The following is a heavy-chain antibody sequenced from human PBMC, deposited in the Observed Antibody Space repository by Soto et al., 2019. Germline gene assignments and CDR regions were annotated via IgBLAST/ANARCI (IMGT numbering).Heavy chain of an antibody. Sequence: EVQLVESGGGLVQPGGSLRLSCVASGFIFNSYSMNWVRQAPGKGLEWISYINSGSTCVFYADSVKGRFTIPKDNAKNSLYLQMNSLRAEDTAVYYCGSSASPDAYWGQGTLVTVSS. D-gene: IGHD3-22*01. V-gene: IGHV3-48*01. J-gene: IGHJ4*02. CDR3: GSSASPDAY. CDR2: INSGSTCV. CDR1: GFIFNSYS.